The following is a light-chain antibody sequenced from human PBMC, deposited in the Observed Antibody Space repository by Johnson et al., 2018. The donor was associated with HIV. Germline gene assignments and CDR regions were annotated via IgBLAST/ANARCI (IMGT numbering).Light chain of an antibody. CDR2: DNN. CDR1: SSNIGNNY. Sequence: QSVFTQPPSVSAAPGQKVTISCSGNSSNIGNNYVSWYQQFPGTAPKLLIYDNNKRPSGIPDRFSGSKSGTSATLGITGLPTGDAAAFYCATWDSILTAYVFGAGPKITV. CDR3: ATWDSILTAYV. V-gene: IGLV1-51*01. J-gene: IGLJ1*01.